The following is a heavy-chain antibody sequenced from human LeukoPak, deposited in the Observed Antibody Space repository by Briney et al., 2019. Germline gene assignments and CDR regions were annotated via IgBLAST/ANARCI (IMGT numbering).Heavy chain of an antibody. CDR2: IYYSGST. CDR1: GGSISSGDYY. V-gene: IGHV4-30-4*01. Sequence: SETLSLTCTVSGGSISSGDYYWSWIRQPPGKGLEWIGYIYYSGSTNYNPSLKSRVTISVDTSKNQFSLKLSSVTAADTAVYYCASRESGGDYFDYWGQGTLVTVSS. CDR3: ASRESGGDYFDY. D-gene: IGHD3-3*01. J-gene: IGHJ4*02.